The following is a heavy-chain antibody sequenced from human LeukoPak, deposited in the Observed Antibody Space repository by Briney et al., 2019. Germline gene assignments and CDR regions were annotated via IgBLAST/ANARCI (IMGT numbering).Heavy chain of an antibody. J-gene: IGHJ6*02. CDR2: ITTSDGST. CDR3: AKDLNSYGYYYYGMDV. D-gene: IGHD5-18*01. Sequence: GGSLRLSCAASGFTFSSYAMSWVRQAPGKGLEWVSPITTSDGSTYYSDSVKGRFTISRDNSKNTLYLQVNSLRAEDTAVYYCAKDLNSYGYYYYGMDVWGQGTTVTVSS. CDR1: GFTFSSYA. V-gene: IGHV3-23*01.